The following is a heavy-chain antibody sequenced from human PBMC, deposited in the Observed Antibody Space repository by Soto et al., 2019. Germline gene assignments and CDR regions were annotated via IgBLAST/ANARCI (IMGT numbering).Heavy chain of an antibody. J-gene: IGHJ6*02. D-gene: IGHD3-9*01. V-gene: IGHV4-31*03. CDR2: IYYSGST. CDR3: ARDRTLYYDILTGENYYGMDV. CDR1: GGSISSGGYY. Sequence: SETLSLTCTVSGGSISSGGYYWSWIRQHPGKGLEWIGYIYYSGSTYYNPSLKSRVTISVDTSKNQFSLKLSSVTAADTAVYYCARDRTLYYDILTGENYYGMDVWGQGTTVTVS.